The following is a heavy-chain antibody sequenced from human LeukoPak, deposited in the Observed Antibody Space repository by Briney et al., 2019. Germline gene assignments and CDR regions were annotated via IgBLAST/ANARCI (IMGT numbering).Heavy chain of an antibody. CDR3: AKRLGYYDSSEGYFDY. V-gene: IGHV3-30*18. Sequence: PGGSLRLSCAASGFTFSSFGMHWFRQAPGKGLDWVAVISYDGSYKNYADSVKGRFTISSDISKNTLYLQMNSLTAEDTAVYYCAKRLGYYDSSEGYFDYWGQGTLVTVSS. CDR1: GFTFSSFG. CDR2: ISYDGSYK. D-gene: IGHD3-22*01. J-gene: IGHJ4*02.